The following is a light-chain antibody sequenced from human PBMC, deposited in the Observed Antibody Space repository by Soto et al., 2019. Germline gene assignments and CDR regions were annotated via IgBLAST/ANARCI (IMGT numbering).Light chain of an antibody. V-gene: IGKV3-11*01. CDR3: QQRSNWPLT. CDR1: QSVSSY. J-gene: IGKJ4*01. CDR2: DAS. Sequence: EIVVTQSRGTLSFSRLEIASLSCRASQSVSSYLAWYQQKPGQAPRLLIYDASNRATGIPARFSGSGSGTDFTLTISSLEPEDFAVYYCQQRSNWPLTFGGGTKVDIK.